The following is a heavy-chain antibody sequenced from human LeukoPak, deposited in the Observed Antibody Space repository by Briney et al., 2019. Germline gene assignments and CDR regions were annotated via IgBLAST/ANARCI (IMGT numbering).Heavy chain of an antibody. CDR1: GFTFSSYA. J-gene: IGHJ4*02. CDR3: ALAGYSSSWYLFPFDY. D-gene: IGHD6-13*01. CDR2: ISGSSGST. V-gene: IGHV3-23*01. Sequence: PGGSLRLSCAASGFTFSSYAMTWVRQAPGKELEWVSAISGSSGSTYYADSVKGRFTISRDNSKNTLYLQMNSLRAEDTAVYHCALAGYSSSWYLFPFDYWGQGTLVTVSS.